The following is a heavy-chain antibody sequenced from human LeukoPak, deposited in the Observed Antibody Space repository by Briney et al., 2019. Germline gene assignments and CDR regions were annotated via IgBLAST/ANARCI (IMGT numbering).Heavy chain of an antibody. V-gene: IGHV4-59*02. CDR3: ARGPDYDDHQRPDYYYFGMDV. Sequence: SETLSLTCTVSGDSVSNYYWTWIRQPPGRGLEWIGYIFYSGSTNFNPSLKSRVTMSIDTSKNQFSLKLSSVTAADTAVYHCARGPDYDDHQRPDYYYFGMDVWGKGTTVTVSS. CDR1: GDSVSNYY. D-gene: IGHD4-17*01. CDR2: IFYSGST. J-gene: IGHJ6*04.